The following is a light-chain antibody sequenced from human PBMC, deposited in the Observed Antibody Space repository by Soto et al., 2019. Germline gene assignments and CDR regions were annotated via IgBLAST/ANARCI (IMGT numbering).Light chain of an antibody. Sequence: EIVLTQSPATLSLSPGERATLSCKASQNVNNHLVWYQQKSGQAPRLVIYDTSTRASDFPARFSGRWSGTDFPLTISSLEPEDFAVYYCQQRTSWPPTFGQGTRLDIK. CDR2: DTS. CDR3: QQRTSWPPT. CDR1: QNVNNH. J-gene: IGKJ5*01. V-gene: IGKV3-11*01.